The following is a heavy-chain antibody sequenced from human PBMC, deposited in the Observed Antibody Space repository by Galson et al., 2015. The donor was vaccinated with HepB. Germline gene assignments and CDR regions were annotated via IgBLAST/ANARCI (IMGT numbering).Heavy chain of an antibody. CDR3: ARGGEGIRFLEWSI. V-gene: IGHV1-69*13. D-gene: IGHD3-3*01. Sequence: SVKVSCKASGGTFSSYAISWVRQAPGQGLEWMGGIIPIFGTANYAQKFQGRVTITADESTSTAYMELSSLRSEDTAVYYCARGGEGIRFLEWSIWGQGTLVTVSS. J-gene: IGHJ4*02. CDR1: GGTFSSYA. CDR2: IIPIFGTA.